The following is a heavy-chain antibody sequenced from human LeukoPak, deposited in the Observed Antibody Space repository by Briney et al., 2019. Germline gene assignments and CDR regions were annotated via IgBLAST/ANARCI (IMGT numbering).Heavy chain of an antibody. CDR3: ARERFTMVRGVKYNWFDP. CDR2: ISSSANTI. D-gene: IGHD3-10*01. J-gene: IGHJ5*02. V-gene: IGHV3-48*03. Sequence: GGSLRLSCAASGFTVCSYEMNWVRQAPGKGLEWVSYISSSANTIYYADSVKGRFTVSRDNAKNSLYLQMNSLRAEDTAVYYCARERFTMVRGVKYNWFDPWGQGTLVTVSS. CDR1: GFTVCSYE.